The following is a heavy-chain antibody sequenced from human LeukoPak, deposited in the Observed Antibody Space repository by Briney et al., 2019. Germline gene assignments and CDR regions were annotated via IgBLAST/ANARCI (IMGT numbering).Heavy chain of an antibody. CDR1: GDAISTYY. Sequence: SETLSLTCTVSGDAISTYYWNWIRQTPGKGLEWVGHIASGTTDYNPSLKSLAIISVDTSKNQISLRLTSVTAADTAVYYCARDKAHSYGYYFDPWGPGTQVLVSS. D-gene: IGHD3-10*01. V-gene: IGHV4-4*08. J-gene: IGHJ4*02. CDR2: IASGTT. CDR3: ARDKAHSYGYYFDP.